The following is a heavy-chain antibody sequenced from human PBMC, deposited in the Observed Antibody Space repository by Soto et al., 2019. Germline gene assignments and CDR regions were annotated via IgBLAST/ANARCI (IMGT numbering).Heavy chain of an antibody. Sequence: TLSPSCTGSRGSICTSSWTWIWQPPGEGLEWIGDSYYSGSTNYNPSLKSRATISVDTSKNQSSLTLSSGTAADTAADYCTRPLDFIGGVCPQIYSSSYTCVCGEETTGTVSYG. CDR3: TRPLDFIGGVCPQIYSSSYTCVCGEETTGTVSYG. CDR2: SYYSGST. D-gene: IGHD2-8*02. CDR1: RGSICTSS. V-gene: IGHV4-59*08. J-gene: IGHJ6*01.